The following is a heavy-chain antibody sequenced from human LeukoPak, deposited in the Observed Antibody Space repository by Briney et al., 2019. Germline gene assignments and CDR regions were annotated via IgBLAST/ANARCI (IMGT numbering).Heavy chain of an antibody. CDR3: ARVPRLNYDILTGYYNYYYMDV. V-gene: IGHV1-8*01. J-gene: IGHJ6*03. CDR2: MNPNSGNT. Sequence: ASVKVSCKASGYTFTSYDINRVRQATGQGLEWMGWMNPNSGNTGYAQKFQGRVTMTRNTSISTAYMELSSLRSEDTAVYYCARVPRLNYDILTGYYNYYYMDVWGKGTTVTVSS. D-gene: IGHD3-9*01. CDR1: GYTFTSYD.